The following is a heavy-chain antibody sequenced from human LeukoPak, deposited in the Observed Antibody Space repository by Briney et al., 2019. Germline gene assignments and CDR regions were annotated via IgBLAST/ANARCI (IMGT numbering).Heavy chain of an antibody. D-gene: IGHD6-19*01. CDR3: ARDKEAGTFDY. Sequence: SETLSLTCTVSGGSISSYYWSWIRQPPGKGLEWIGCIYYSGSTNYNPSLKSRVTISVDTSKNQFSLKLSSVTAADTAVYYCARDKEAGTFDYWGQGTLVTVSS. CDR2: IYYSGST. CDR1: GGSISSYY. J-gene: IGHJ4*02. V-gene: IGHV4-59*01.